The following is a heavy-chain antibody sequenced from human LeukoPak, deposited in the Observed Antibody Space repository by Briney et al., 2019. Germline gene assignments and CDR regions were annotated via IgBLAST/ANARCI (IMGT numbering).Heavy chain of an antibody. CDR2: ISYDGSNK. V-gene: IGHV3-30*04. D-gene: IGHD2-2*01. J-gene: IGHJ3*02. CDR3: ARGLPAAMGGDASDI. Sequence: GRSLRLSCAASGFTFSSYAMHWVRQAPGKGLEWVAVISYDGSNKYYADSVKGRFTISRDNSKNTLYLQMNSLRAEDTAMYYCARGLPAAMGGDASDIWGQGTMVTVSS. CDR1: GFTFSSYA.